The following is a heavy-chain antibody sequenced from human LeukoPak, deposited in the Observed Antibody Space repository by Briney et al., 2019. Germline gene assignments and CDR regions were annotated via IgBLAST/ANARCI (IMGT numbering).Heavy chain of an antibody. Sequence: ASVEVSCKASGYTFTSYGISWVRQAPGQGLEWMGWISAYNGNTNYAQKLQGRVTMTTDTSTSTAYMELRSLRSDDTAVYYCARGPLRGYGPSDWFDPWGQGTLVTVSS. J-gene: IGHJ5*02. D-gene: IGHD3-10*01. CDR1: GYTFTSYG. CDR3: ARGPLRGYGPSDWFDP. CDR2: ISAYNGNT. V-gene: IGHV1-18*01.